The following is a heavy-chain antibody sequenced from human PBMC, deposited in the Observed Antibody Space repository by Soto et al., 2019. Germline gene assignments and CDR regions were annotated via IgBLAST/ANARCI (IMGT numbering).Heavy chain of an antibody. Sequence: GSLRLSCAASGFTFSIYDMRWVRQAPGKGLEWVSGISASGSSPYYADSVKGRFTISRDNSKNTLYLQMNSLRAEDTAVYFCAKSYGYNHGFDPWGQGTLVTVSS. CDR2: ISASGSSP. D-gene: IGHD5-12*01. CDR3: AKSYGYNHGFDP. V-gene: IGHV3-23*01. J-gene: IGHJ5*02. CDR1: GFTFSIYD.